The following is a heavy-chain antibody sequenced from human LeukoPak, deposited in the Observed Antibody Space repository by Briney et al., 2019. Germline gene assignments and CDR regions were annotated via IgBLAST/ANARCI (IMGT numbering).Heavy chain of an antibody. Sequence: GGSLRLSCAASVFTFSSYEMNWVRQAPGKGLEWVSYISSSGSTIYYADSVKGRFTISRDNARNSLYLQMNSLRAEDTAVYYCARDAGGSYRFDYWGQGTLVTVSS. V-gene: IGHV3-48*03. CDR2: ISSSGSTI. D-gene: IGHD1-26*01. CDR3: ARDAGGSYRFDY. J-gene: IGHJ4*02. CDR1: VFTFSSYE.